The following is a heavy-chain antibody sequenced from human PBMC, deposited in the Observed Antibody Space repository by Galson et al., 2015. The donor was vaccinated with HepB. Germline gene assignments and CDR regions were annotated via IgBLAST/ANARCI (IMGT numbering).Heavy chain of an antibody. V-gene: IGHV3-7*03. J-gene: IGHJ4*02. CDR3: ARDRPQLWLTSWGSPDY. CDR2: IKQDGSER. CDR1: GFTFSTFW. Sequence: SLRLSCAASGFTFSTFWMSWVRQAPGKGLEWVANIKQDGSERYYVDSVEGRFTISRDNAKNSLYLHMNSLRAEDTAVYYCARDRPQLWLTSWGSPDYWGQGTLVTVSS. D-gene: IGHD5-18*01.